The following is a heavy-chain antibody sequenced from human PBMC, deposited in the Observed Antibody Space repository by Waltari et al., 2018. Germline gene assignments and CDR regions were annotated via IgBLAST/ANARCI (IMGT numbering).Heavy chain of an antibody. Sequence: QVQLQQWGAGLLKPSETMSLTCAVYGGSFSGYYWSWIRQPPGKGLGWIGEINHSGSTNYNPSLKSRVTISVDTSKNQFSLKLSSVTAADTAVYYCARGRITMVRGVNGAFDIWGQGTMVTVSS. D-gene: IGHD3-10*01. CDR1: GGSFSGYY. CDR3: ARGRITMVRGVNGAFDI. CDR2: INHSGST. V-gene: IGHV4-34*01. J-gene: IGHJ3*02.